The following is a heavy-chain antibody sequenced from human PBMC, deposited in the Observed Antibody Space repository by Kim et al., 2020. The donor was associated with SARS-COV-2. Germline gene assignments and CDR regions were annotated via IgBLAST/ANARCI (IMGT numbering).Heavy chain of an antibody. V-gene: IGHV3-7*01. CDR1: GFTFSSYW. J-gene: IGHJ3*02. CDR3: ARDGREIYVPDDAFDI. CDR2: IKQDGSEK. D-gene: IGHD1-26*01. Sequence: GGSLRLSCAASGFTFSSYWMSWVRQAPGKGLEWVANIKQDGSEKYYVDSVKGRFTISRDNAKNSLYLQMNSLRAEDTAVYYCARDGREIYVPDDAFDIWGQGTMVTVSS.